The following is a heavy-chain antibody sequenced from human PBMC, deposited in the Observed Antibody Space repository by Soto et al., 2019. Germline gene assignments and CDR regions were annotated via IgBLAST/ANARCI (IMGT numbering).Heavy chain of an antibody. Sequence: PGGSLRLSCLASGFTFSDFAMTWVRHVPGRGLEWVASLDGAGGSTYYAESVRGRFSISRDNSQNTLFLQMKRLTVDDTAIYYCAAPRDEYGSGVSWFTYGMDIWGQGTTVT. CDR3: AAPRDEYGSGVSWFTYGMDI. CDR1: GFTFSDFA. CDR2: LDGAGGST. D-gene: IGHD3-10*01. J-gene: IGHJ6*02. V-gene: IGHV3-23*01.